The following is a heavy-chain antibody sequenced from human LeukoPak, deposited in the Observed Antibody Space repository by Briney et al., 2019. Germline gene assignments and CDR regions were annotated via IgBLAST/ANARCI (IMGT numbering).Heavy chain of an antibody. J-gene: IGHJ4*02. V-gene: IGHV3-7*01. CDR3: ARDREVGANIRDY. D-gene: IGHD1-26*01. Sequence: PGGSLRFSCAASGFTFSNYYMSWVRQAPGKGLEWVANIKPDGSDKFYVDSVKGRFTISRDNAENSLYLQMNSLRAEDTAVYFCARDREVGANIRDYWGQGTLVTVSS. CDR1: GFTFSNYY. CDR2: IKPDGSDK.